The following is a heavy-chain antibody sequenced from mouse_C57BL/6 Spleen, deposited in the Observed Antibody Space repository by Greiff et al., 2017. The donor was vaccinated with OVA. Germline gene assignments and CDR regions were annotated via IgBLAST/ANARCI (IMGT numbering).Heavy chain of an antibody. V-gene: IGHV1-82*01. D-gene: IGHD2-12*01. CDR3: ANYSPFAY. Sequence: QVQLQQSGPELVKPGASVKISCKASGYAFSSSWMNWVKQRPGKGLEWIGRIYPGDGDTNYNGKFKGKATLTADKSSSTAYMQLSSLTSEDSAVYFCANYSPFAYWGRGTLVTVSA. J-gene: IGHJ3*01. CDR1: GYAFSSSW. CDR2: IYPGDGDT.